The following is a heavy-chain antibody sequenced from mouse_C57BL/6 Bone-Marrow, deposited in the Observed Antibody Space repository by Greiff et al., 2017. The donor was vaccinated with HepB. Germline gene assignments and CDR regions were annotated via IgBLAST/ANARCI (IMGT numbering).Heavy chain of an antibody. CDR3: ARRDGSRYFDY. CDR1: GYTFTSYG. D-gene: IGHD1-1*01. Sequence: QVQLQQSGAELARPGASVKLSCKASGYTFTSYGISWVKQRTGQGLEWIGEIYPRSGNNYYNEKFKGKATLTADKSSSTAYMELRSLTSEDSAVYFCARRDGSRYFDYWGQGTTLTVSS. V-gene: IGHV1-81*01. CDR2: IYPRSGNN. J-gene: IGHJ2*01.